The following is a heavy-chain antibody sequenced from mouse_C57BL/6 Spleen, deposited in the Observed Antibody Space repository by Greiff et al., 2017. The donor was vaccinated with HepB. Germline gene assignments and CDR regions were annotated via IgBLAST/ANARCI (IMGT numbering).Heavy chain of an antibody. CDR2: IDHANGNT. J-gene: IGHJ2*01. Sequence: EVQLQQSVAELVRPGASVKLSCTASGFNIKNTYMHWVKQRPDQGLEWIGRIDHANGNTKYAPKFQGKATITADTSSNTAYLQLSSLTSDDTAIYYCALRTIYYDYDVDYWGQGTTLTVSS. CDR3: ALRTIYYDYDVDY. D-gene: IGHD2-4*01. CDR1: GFNIKNTY. V-gene: IGHV14-3*01.